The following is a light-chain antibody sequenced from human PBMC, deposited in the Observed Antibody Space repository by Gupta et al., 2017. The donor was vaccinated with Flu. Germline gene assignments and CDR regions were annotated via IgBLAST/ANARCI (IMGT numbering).Light chain of an antibody. Sequence: EIELTQSPSTLSLSPGERATLSCRASQSVSTYLAWYKKKPGQAPRLLIYDASNRATGIPARFSGSGFGIDXTLTISXREPEDFAVYYCQKRSNWPPYTFGXGTRLEIK. V-gene: IGKV3-11*01. CDR2: DAS. CDR1: QSVSTY. J-gene: IGKJ2*01. CDR3: QKRSNWPPYT.